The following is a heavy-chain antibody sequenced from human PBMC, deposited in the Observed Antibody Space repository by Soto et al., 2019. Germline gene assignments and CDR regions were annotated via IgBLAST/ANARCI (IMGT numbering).Heavy chain of an antibody. D-gene: IGHD2-15*01. CDR1: GFTFSDYY. J-gene: IGHJ5*02. V-gene: IGHV3-11*06. Sequence: GSLRLSCASSGFTFSDYYMSWIRQAPGKGLEWLSYISPGSRYPAYADSVKGRFTISRDNARRSLSLQMNSLTVDDTAIYYCVRGGGGGLFDPWGQGSMVTVSS. CDR3: VRGGGGGLFDP. CDR2: ISPGSRYP.